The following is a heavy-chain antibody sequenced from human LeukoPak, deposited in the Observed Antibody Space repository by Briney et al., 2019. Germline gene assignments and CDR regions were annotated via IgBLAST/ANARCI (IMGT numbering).Heavy chain of an antibody. CDR3: ARVRAYSSSWYRYYFDY. V-gene: IGHV4-34*01. CDR1: GYSINSDYY. D-gene: IGHD6-13*01. Sequence: SETLSLTCTVFGYSINSDYYWSWIRQPPGKGLEWIGEINHSGSTNYNPSLKSRVTISVDTSKNQFSLKLSSVTAADTAVYYCARVRAYSSSWYRYYFDYWGQGTLVTVSS. J-gene: IGHJ4*02. CDR2: INHSGST.